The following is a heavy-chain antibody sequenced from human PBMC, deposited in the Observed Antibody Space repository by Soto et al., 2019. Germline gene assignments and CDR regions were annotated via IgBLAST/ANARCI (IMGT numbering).Heavy chain of an antibody. D-gene: IGHD1-1*01. Sequence: SETLSLTCTVSGASISGFYWSWIRKAAGKGLEWIGRIYATGTTYYNPSVKSRVMMSVDTSKKQFSLKLRCVTAADTAVYYCVRDGTKTLRDWLDSWGQGISVTVSS. CDR2: IYATGTT. J-gene: IGHJ5*01. CDR3: VRDGTKTLRDWLDS. CDR1: GASISGFY. V-gene: IGHV4-4*07.